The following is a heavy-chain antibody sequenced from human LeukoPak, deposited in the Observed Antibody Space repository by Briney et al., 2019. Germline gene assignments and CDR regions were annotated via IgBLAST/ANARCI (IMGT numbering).Heavy chain of an antibody. J-gene: IGHJ6*02. Sequence: GGSLRLSCAASGFTFSSYAMSWVRQAPGKGLEWVSAISGSGGSTYYADSVKGRFTISRDNSKNTLYPQMNSLRAEDTAVYYCVKDQQQLVPYYYYYGMDVWGQGTTVTVSS. CDR3: VKDQQQLVPYYYYYGMDV. CDR1: GFTFSSYA. CDR2: ISGSGGST. D-gene: IGHD6-13*01. V-gene: IGHV3-23*01.